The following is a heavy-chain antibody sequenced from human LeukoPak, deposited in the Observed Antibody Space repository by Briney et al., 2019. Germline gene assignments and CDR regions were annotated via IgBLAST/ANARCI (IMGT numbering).Heavy chain of an antibody. V-gene: IGHV3-23*01. D-gene: IGHD2-2*01. CDR3: VKGSCSSAGSAACRLDD. CDR1: GFTFSSYA. CDR2: ISASGGTT. Sequence: GGSLRLSCAVSGFTFSSYAMSWVRQAPGKGLEWVSAISASGGTTYYADSVRGRFTISRDNSKNTLYLQMSSLRAEDTALYYCVKGSCSSAGSAACRLDDWGQGTLVIVSS. J-gene: IGHJ4*02.